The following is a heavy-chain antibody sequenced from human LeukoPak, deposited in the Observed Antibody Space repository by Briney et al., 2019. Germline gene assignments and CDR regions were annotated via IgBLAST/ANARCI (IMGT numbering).Heavy chain of an antibody. CDR1: GYSISSGYY. CDR2: IYHSGST. V-gene: IGHV4-38-2*01. CDR3: ARQPWYNWNSVPYYYYYMDV. Sequence: PSETLSLTCAVSGYSISSGYYWDWIRQPPGKGLEWIGSIYHSGSTYYNPSLKSRVTISVDTSKNQFSLKLSSVTAADTAVYYCARQPWYNWNSVPYYYYYMDVWGKGTTVTVSS. D-gene: IGHD1-1*01. J-gene: IGHJ6*03.